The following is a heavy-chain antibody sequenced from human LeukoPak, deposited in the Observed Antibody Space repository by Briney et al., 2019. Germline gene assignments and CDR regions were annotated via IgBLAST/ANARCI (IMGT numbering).Heavy chain of an antibody. Sequence: ASVKVSCKASGGTFNSYAINWVRQAPGQGLEWVGGIIPIFATASYAQKFQGRVTITADESTNTDYMELSSLRSEDTAVYYCARLYSNWIDYWGQGTLVTVSS. V-gene: IGHV1-69*13. CDR2: IIPIFATA. J-gene: IGHJ4*02. CDR3: ARLYSNWIDY. D-gene: IGHD4-11*01. CDR1: GGTFNSYA.